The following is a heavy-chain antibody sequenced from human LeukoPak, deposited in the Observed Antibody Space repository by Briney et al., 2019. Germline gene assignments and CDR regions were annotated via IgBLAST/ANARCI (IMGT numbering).Heavy chain of an antibody. Sequence: ASVKLSCKACGYTFPSYYMHWVRQDPGQGLEWMGIINPSGGSTSYAQKFQGRVTMTRDTSTSTVYMELSSLRSEDTAVYYCARACSSTSCPSGNWFDPWGQGTLVTVSS. CDR1: GYTFPSYY. CDR3: ARACSSTSCPSGNWFDP. J-gene: IGHJ5*02. V-gene: IGHV1-46*01. CDR2: INPSGGST. D-gene: IGHD2-2*01.